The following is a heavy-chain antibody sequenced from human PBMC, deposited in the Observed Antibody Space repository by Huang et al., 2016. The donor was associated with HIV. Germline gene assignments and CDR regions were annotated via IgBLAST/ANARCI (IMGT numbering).Heavy chain of an antibody. J-gene: IGHJ4*02. CDR1: GYTFTSYG. Sequence: QVQLVQSGAEVKKPGASVKVSCKASGYTFTSYGIRWVRQAPGQGLEWMGWISADKWNTTAVQKLQARVTMTTDTPTSTAYMELRSLRSDDTAVYYCAGDGDYWGQGTLVTVSS. V-gene: IGHV1-18*04. CDR2: ISADKWNT. CDR3: AGDGDY.